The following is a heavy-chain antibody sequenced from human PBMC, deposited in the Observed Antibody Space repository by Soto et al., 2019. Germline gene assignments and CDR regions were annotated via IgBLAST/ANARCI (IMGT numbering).Heavy chain of an antibody. D-gene: IGHD3-22*01. Sequence: SETLSLTCAVSGGSIISGGYSWSWIRQPPGKGLEWIGYIYHSGSTYYNPSLKSRVTISVDRSKNQFSLKLSSVTAADTAVYYCARGGHSSGYYYSNWFDPWGQGTLVTVSS. CDR2: IYHSGST. J-gene: IGHJ5*02. V-gene: IGHV4-30-2*01. CDR3: ARGGHSSGYYYSNWFDP. CDR1: GGSIISGGYS.